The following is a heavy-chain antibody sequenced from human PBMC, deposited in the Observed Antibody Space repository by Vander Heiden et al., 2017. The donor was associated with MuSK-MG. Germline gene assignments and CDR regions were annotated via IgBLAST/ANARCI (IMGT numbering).Heavy chain of an antibody. CDR2: INHSGST. D-gene: IGHD3-9*01. V-gene: IGHV4-34*01. CDR3: ARGREIAANVLRYFDWPNRVYYFDY. Sequence: QVQLQQWGAGLLKPSETLSLTCAVYGGSFSGYYWSWIRQPPGKGLEWIGEINHSGSTNYNPSLKSRVNISVDTSKNQFSLKLSSVTAADTAVYYCARGREIAANVLRYFDWPNRVYYFDYWGQGTLVTVSS. J-gene: IGHJ4*02. CDR1: GGSFSGYY.